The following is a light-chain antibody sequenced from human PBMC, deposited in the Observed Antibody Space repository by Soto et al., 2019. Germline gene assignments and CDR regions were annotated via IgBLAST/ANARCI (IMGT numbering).Light chain of an antibody. CDR3: QQYHDWPLT. CDR1: QSVSSN. V-gene: IGKV3D-15*01. Sequence: EIVMTQSPATLSVSPGERATPSCRASQSVSSNFAWYQQRPAQAPRLLIYDVSTRATGVPTRFSGSGSGTEFTLTISSLQSEDFAVYYCQQYHDWPLTFGGGTRVEIK. J-gene: IGKJ4*01. CDR2: DVS.